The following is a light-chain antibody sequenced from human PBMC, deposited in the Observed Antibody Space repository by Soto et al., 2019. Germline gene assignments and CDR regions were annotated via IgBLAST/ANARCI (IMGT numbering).Light chain of an antibody. CDR1: SSDVGSYNL. Sequence: QSALTQPASVSGSPGQSITISCTGTSSDVGSYNLVSWYQQDPGKAPKLMIYEGSKRPSGVSNRFSGSKSGNTASLTISGLLAEDEDDYYCCSYTSSSTLVIFGGGTKLTVL. CDR2: EGS. V-gene: IGLV2-23*01. J-gene: IGLJ2*01. CDR3: CSYTSSSTLVI.